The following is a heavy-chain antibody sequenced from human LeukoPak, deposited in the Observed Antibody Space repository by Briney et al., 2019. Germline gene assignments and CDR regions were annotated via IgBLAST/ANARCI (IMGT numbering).Heavy chain of an antibody. Sequence: GGSLRLSCAASGFTFSSYSMGWVRQAPGKGLEWVANIKQDGSEKNYVGSVKGRFTIARDNAKNSLYLQMNSLRAEDTAVYYCARSSITMVRGVIKSTTSWYHYYNMDVWGEGTTVTVSS. J-gene: IGHJ6*03. D-gene: IGHD3-10*01. V-gene: IGHV3-7*01. CDR1: GFTFSSYS. CDR2: IKQDGSEK. CDR3: ARSSITMVRGVIKSTTSWYHYYNMDV.